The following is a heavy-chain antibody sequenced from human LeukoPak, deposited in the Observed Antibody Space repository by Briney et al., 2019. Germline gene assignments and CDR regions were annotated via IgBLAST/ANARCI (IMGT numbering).Heavy chain of an antibody. D-gene: IGHD3-10*01. CDR3: ARAGLLWFGELSV. CDR1: GDSVSRNTAG. J-gene: IGHJ4*02. Sequence: SQTLSLTCAISGDSVSRNTAGWNWIRQSPSRGLEWLGRTYYRSKWYNDYAVSVKSRITINPDTSKNQFSLQLNSVTPEDTAVYYCARAGLLWFGELSVWGQGTLVTVSS. V-gene: IGHV6-1*01. CDR2: TYYRSKWYN.